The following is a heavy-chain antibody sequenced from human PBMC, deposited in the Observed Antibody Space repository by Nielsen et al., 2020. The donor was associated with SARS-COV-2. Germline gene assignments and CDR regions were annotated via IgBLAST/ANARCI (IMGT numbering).Heavy chain of an antibody. CDR2: IVVGSTNT. D-gene: IGHD3-10*01. V-gene: IGHV1-58*01. J-gene: IGHJ4*02. CDR3: AADSRAAGRGGALY. CDR1: GFTILSST. Sequence: SVKVSCKVSGFTILSSTVQWVRQARGQRLEWIGWIVVGSTNTNYAQKFQERVPITRDMSTSTVYMELSNVGSDDTAVYYCAADSRAAGRGGALYWGQGTLVTVSS.